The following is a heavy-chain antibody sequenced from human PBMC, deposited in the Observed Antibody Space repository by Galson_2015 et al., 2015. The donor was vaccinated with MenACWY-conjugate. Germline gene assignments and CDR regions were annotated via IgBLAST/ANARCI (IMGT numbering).Heavy chain of an antibody. CDR1: GFTFSSYS. D-gene: IGHD1-1*01. CDR3: ARANEKYYYYGMDV. Sequence: SLRLSCAASGFTFSSYSMNWVRQAPGKGLEWVSSISSSSSYIYYADSMKGRFTISRDNAKNSLYLQMNSLRAEDTAVYYCARANEKYYYYGMDVWGQGTTVTVSS. V-gene: IGHV3-21*01. J-gene: IGHJ6*02. CDR2: ISSSSSYI.